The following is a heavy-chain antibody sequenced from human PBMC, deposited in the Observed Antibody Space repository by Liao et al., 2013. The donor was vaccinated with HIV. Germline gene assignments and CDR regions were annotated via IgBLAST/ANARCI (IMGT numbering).Heavy chain of an antibody. J-gene: IGHJ4*02. CDR2: INHSGST. CDR3: ARGLRKGPYFDY. V-gene: IGHV4-34*01. CDR1: GGSFSGYY. Sequence: QVQLQQWGAGLLKPSETLSLTCAVYGGSFSGYYWSWIRQPPGKGLEWIGEINHSGSTNYNPSLKSRVTISVDTSKNQFSLKLSSVTAADTAVYYCARGLRKGPYFDYWGQGTLVTVSS.